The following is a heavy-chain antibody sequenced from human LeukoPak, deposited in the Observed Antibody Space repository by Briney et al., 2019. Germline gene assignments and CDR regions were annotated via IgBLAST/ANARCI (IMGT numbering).Heavy chain of an antibody. D-gene: IGHD5-18*01. Sequence: GGSLRLSCVASGFTFSSYSMNWVRQAPGKGLEWVSYISSSSSTIYYADSVKGRFTISRDNAKNSLYLQMNSLRAEDTAVYYCARDPARGYRYGALYWGQGTLVTVSS. J-gene: IGHJ4*02. CDR2: ISSSSSTI. CDR3: ARDPARGYRYGALY. V-gene: IGHV3-48*01. CDR1: GFTFSSYS.